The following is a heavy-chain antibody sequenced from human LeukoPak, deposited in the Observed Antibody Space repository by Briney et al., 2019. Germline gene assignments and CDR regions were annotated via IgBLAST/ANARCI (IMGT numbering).Heavy chain of an antibody. Sequence: SETLSLTCTVSGGSISSSGYYWSWIRQPPGKGLEWIGHIYYSGSTNYNPSLKSRVTISVDTSRNQFSLKLSSVTAADTAVYYCARRGAVYAGNDFDYWGQGTLVSVST. D-gene: IGHD4-23*01. CDR2: IYYSGST. V-gene: IGHV4-61*05. CDR3: ARRGAVYAGNDFDY. CDR1: GGSISSSGYY. J-gene: IGHJ4*02.